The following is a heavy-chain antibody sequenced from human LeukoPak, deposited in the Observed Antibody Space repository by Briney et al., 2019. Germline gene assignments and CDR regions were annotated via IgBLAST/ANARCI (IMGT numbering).Heavy chain of an antibody. Sequence: SETLSLTCTVSGGSINNYYWSWIRQPPGKGLEWIGYIYYSGSANYNPSLKSRVTISVDKSKNHFSLKLSSVTAADTAVYYCARIGSAYYYMDVWGKGTTVTVSS. CDR2: IYYSGSA. J-gene: IGHJ6*03. V-gene: IGHV4-59*08. CDR1: GGSINNYY. D-gene: IGHD3-10*01. CDR3: ARIGSAYYYMDV.